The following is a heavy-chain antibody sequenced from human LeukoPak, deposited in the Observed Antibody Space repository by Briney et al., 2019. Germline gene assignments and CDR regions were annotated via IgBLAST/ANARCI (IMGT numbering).Heavy chain of an antibody. V-gene: IGHV1-2*02. Sequence: GASVKVSCKASGYTFTGYYMHWVRQALGQGLEWMGWINPNSGGTNYAQKFQGRVTMTRDTSISTAYMELSRLRSDDTAVYYCARDIAAAGTYYFDYWGQGTLVTVSS. CDR2: INPNSGGT. D-gene: IGHD6-13*01. CDR3: ARDIAAAGTYYFDY. J-gene: IGHJ4*02. CDR1: GYTFTGYY.